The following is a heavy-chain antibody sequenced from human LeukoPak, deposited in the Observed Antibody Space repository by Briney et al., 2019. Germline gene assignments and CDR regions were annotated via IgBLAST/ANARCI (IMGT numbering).Heavy chain of an antibody. J-gene: IGHJ4*02. CDR2: INHSGST. Sequence: SETLSLTCAVYGGSFSGYYWSWIRQPPGKGLEWIGEINHSGSTNYNPSLKSRVTISVDTSKNQFSLKLSSVTAADTAVYYCARFNRGDGYFSGGSCYSGFDYWGQGTLVTVSS. CDR1: GGSFSGYY. D-gene: IGHD2-15*01. V-gene: IGHV4-34*01. CDR3: ARFNRGDGYFSGGSCYSGFDY.